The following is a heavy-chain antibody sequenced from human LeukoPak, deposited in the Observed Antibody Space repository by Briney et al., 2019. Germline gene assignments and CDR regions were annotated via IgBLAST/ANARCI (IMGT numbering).Heavy chain of an antibody. Sequence: GGSLRLSCAASGFTFDDYAMHWVRQAPGKGLEWVSGISWNSGSIGYADSVKGRFTISRDNAKNSLYLQMNSLRAEDTALYYCAKTYSIGWGQFDYWGQGTLVTVSS. CDR1: GFTFDDYA. J-gene: IGHJ4*02. D-gene: IGHD6-19*01. V-gene: IGHV3-9*01. CDR2: ISWNSGSI. CDR3: AKTYSIGWGQFDY.